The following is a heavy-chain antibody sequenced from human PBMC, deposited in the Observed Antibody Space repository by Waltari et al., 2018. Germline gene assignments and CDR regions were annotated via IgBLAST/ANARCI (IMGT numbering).Heavy chain of an antibody. V-gene: IGHV1-69*12. CDR1: GGTFSSNS. D-gene: IGHD5-18*01. CDR2: IIPIFGTA. J-gene: IGHJ6*03. CDR3: ARPHTANYYYYYMDV. Sequence: QVQLVQSGAEVKKPGSSVKVSCKASGGTFSSNSISMVRPAPGQGLEWMGGIIPIFGTANDAQKFQGRVTITADESTSTAYMELSSLRSEDTAVYYCARPHTANYYYYYMDVWGKGTTVTVSS.